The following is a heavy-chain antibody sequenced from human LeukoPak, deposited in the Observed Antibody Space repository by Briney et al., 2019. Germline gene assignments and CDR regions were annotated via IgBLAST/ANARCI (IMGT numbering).Heavy chain of an antibody. CDR1: GRPVTSTNW. J-gene: IGHJ4*02. V-gene: IGHV4-4*02. D-gene: IGHD3-3*01. CDR2: VHLDGRT. CDR3: AREGGFYRPLDY. Sequence: SETVSLTCGVSGRPVTSTNWWTWVRQPPGKGLEWIGEVHLDGRTNYNPSLKSRLIMSVDLPENHISLKLTSLTAADTAVYYCAREGGFYRPLDYSGQGTLVTVSS.